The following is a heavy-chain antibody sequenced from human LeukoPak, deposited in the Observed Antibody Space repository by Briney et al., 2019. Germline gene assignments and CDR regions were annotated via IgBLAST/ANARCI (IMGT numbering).Heavy chain of an antibody. V-gene: IGHV3-30*01. CDR3: ARSSLTGDSLDY. CDR2: ISYDGSKK. Sequence: GRSLRLSCAASGFTFSDYAIHWVRQPPGKGLEWVTVISYDGSKKYYADSVKGRFTISRDNSKNTLYLQMNSLRSEDTAVYYCARSSLTGDSLDYWGLGTLVTVSS. D-gene: IGHD7-27*01. J-gene: IGHJ4*02. CDR1: GFTFSDYA.